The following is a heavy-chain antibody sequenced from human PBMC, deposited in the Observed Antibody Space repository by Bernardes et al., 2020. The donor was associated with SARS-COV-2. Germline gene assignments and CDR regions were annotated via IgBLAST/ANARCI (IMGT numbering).Heavy chain of an antibody. V-gene: IGHV3-23*01. J-gene: IGHJ4*02. Sequence: GGSLRLSCAASGFTFSNYAMSWVRQAPGKGLEWVSSISGGGDSTYYAGSVKGRFTISRDNSKNTLYLQMNSLRAEDTAVFYCAKQTTVTSLPLVHFDSWGQGTLVTVSS. CDR3: AKQTTVTSLPLVHFDS. D-gene: IGHD4-17*01. CDR1: GFTFSNYA. CDR2: ISGGGDST.